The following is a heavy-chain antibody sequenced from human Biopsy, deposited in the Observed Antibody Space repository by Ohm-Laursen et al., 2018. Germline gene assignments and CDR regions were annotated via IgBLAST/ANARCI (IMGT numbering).Heavy chain of an antibody. D-gene: IGHD1-7*01. V-gene: IGHV1-8*01. CDR3: GRAVRNQLLTDP. J-gene: IGHJ5*02. CDR1: GYTFTSYD. CDR2: LNPVSGNS. Sequence: GASVKVSCKASGYTFTSYDITWVRQASGQGPEWIGWLNPVSGNSNFGQKFRGRVTVTSDTSIGTAYMELSGLTSDDTATYYCGRAVRNQLLTDPWGQGTLVTVTS.